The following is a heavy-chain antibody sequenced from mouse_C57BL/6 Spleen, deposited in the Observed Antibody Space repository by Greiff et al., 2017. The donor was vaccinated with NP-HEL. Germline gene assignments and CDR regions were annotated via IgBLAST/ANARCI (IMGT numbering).Heavy chain of an antibody. Sequence: VQGVESGPGLVAPSQSLSITCTVSGFSLTSYGVDWVRQPPGQGLEWLGDICGGGGTHYTSALMSRLSISKDNSKSQGFLKMNRLQTDDTAMYYCAKHGSDYAMDYWGQGTSVTVAS. CDR2: ICGGGGT. J-gene: IGHJ4*01. V-gene: IGHV2-9*01. D-gene: IGHD4-1*01. CDR1: GFSLTSYG. CDR3: AKHGSDYAMDY.